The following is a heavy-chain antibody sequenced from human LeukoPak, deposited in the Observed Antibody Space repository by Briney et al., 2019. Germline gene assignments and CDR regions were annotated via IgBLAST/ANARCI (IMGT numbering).Heavy chain of an antibody. J-gene: IGHJ4*02. CDR1: GGSIYSRSYY. Sequence: SETLSLTCTVSGGSIYSRSYYWDWIRQAPGKGLEWIGTIYHSGSTEYNPSLKSRVAIFVDTSKNQFSLILHSVAAADTAVYYCARRSEFDNTHYHYFDYWGQGALVTVCS. V-gene: IGHV4-39*01. CDR3: ARRSEFDNTHYHYFDY. D-gene: IGHD2-15*01. CDR2: IYHSGST.